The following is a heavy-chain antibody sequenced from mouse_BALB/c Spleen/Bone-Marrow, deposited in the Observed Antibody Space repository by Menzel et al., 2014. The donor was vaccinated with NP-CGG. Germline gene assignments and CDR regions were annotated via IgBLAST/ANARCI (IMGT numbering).Heavy chain of an antibody. D-gene: IGHD2-1*01. CDR1: GYTFTSYT. CDR2: INPSSGCT. V-gene: IGHV1-4*01. J-gene: IGHJ4*01. Sequence: QVQLQQSGAELARPGASVKMSCRASGYTFTSYTMHWVKQRPGQGLEWIGYINPSSGCTYYNQKFKDKATLTADKSSSAAYLQLSSLTSEDSAVYYCARVYGNYDAMDYWGQGISVTVSS. CDR3: ARVYGNYDAMDY.